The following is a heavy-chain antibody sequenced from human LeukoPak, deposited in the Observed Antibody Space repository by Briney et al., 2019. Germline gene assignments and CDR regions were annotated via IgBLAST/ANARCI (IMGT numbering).Heavy chain of an antibody. CDR3: ARRPQRQTTVTLSWFRP. V-gene: IGHV1-2*02. J-gene: IGHJ5*02. Sequence: VASVKVSFKGSGYTFSDYYLHWVRQAPGQGLEWMGWINPNSGGTNYAQKFQGRVSMTRDTSISTAYMELSTLRSDDTALYYCARRPQRQTTVTLSWFRPCGQGTLLTLPS. D-gene: IGHD4-17*01. CDR1: GYTFSDYY. CDR2: INPNSGGT.